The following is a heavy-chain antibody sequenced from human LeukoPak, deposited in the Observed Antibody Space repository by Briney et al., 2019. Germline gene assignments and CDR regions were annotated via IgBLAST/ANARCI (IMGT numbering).Heavy chain of an antibody. J-gene: IGHJ3*02. D-gene: IGHD2-2*01. V-gene: IGHV3-21*01. CDR1: GFTFSSYS. CDR3: ARDIRLVVVPAAENDAFDI. Sequence: GVSLRLSCAASGFTFSSYSKNWVRQAPGKGLEWVSSISSSSSYIYYADSVKGRFTISRDNAKNSLYLQMNSLRAEDTAVYYCARDIRLVVVPAAENDAFDIWGQGTMVTVSS. CDR2: ISSSSSYI.